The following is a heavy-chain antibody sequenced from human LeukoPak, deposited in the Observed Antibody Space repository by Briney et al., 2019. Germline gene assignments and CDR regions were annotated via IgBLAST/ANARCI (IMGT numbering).Heavy chain of an antibody. Sequence: GGSLRLSCAASGFTFSSYSMNWVRQAPGKGLEWVSYISSSSSTIYYADSVKGRFTISRDNAKNSLYLQMNSLRAEDTAVYYCAREEEIFGVVIRTDYWGQGTLVTVSS. D-gene: IGHD3-3*01. CDR1: GFTFSSYS. CDR2: ISSSSSTI. CDR3: AREEEIFGVVIRTDY. J-gene: IGHJ4*02. V-gene: IGHV3-48*01.